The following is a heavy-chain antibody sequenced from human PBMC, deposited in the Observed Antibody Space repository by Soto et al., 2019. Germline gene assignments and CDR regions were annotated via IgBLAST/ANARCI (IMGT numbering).Heavy chain of an antibody. CDR1: GFTVSSNY. D-gene: IGHD3-10*01. Sequence: GGSLRLSCAASGFTVSSNYMSWVRQAPGKGLEWVSVIYSGGSTYYADSVKGRFTISRDNSKNTLYLQMNSLRAEDTAVYYCACRGRGSGINGPDDPYYYYYYMDVWGKGTTVTVSS. J-gene: IGHJ6*03. V-gene: IGHV3-66*01. CDR3: ACRGRGSGINGPDDPYYYYYYMDV. CDR2: IYSGGST.